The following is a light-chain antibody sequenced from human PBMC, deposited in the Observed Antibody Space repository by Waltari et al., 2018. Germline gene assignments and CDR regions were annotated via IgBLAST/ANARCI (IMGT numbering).Light chain of an antibody. V-gene: IGKV3-15*01. J-gene: IGKJ1*01. CDR3: QHYGDWPAQWT. CDR1: QSVASR. Sequence: EIVMTQSPVTLSVSRGERATLSCKASQSVASRLAWYNQTTGQAPSLLIYSESTRATGVPDRFSGSESGTEFTFTISSLQSEGFGIYYYQHYGDWPAQWTFGEGTKVEIK. CDR2: SES.